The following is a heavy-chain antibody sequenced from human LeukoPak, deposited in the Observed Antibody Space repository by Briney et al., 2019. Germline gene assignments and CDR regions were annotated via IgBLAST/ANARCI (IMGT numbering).Heavy chain of an antibody. CDR1: GYTFTDYY. CDR3: AKGLTYYYDSSVAFDI. Sequence: ASVKVSCKASGYTFTDYYMHWVRQAPGQGLEWMGWINPNNGGTNYAQKFQGRVTMTRDTSISTAYMELSRLKSDDTAVYYCAKGLTYYYDSSVAFDIWGQGTMVTVSS. D-gene: IGHD3-22*01. CDR2: INPNNGGT. V-gene: IGHV1-2*02. J-gene: IGHJ3*02.